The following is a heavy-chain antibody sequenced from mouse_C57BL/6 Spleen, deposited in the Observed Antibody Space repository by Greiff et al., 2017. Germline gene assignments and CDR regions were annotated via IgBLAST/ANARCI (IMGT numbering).Heavy chain of an antibody. J-gene: IGHJ4*01. V-gene: IGHV1-7*01. CDR2: INPSSGYT. CDR3: ARGGTKAAMDY. CDR1: GYTFTSYW. D-gene: IGHD3-3*01. Sequence: QVQLKESGAELAKPGASVKLSCKASGYTFTSYWMHWVKQRHGQGLEWIGYINPSSGYTKYNQKFKDKATLTADKSSSTAYMQLSSLTYEDSAVCYCARGGTKAAMDYWGQGTSVTVSS.